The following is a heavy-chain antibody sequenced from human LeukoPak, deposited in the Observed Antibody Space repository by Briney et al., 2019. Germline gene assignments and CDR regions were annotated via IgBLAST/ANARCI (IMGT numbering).Heavy chain of an antibody. V-gene: IGHV3-30*18. CDR2: ISYDGSNK. CDR1: GFTFSSYG. J-gene: IGHJ4*02. Sequence: PGGSLRLSCAASGFTFSSYGMHWVRQAPGKGLEWVAVISYDGSNKYYADSVKGRFTISRDNSKNTLYLQMNSLRAEDTAVYYCAKDLLDDWGQGTLVTVSS. CDR3: AKDLLDD.